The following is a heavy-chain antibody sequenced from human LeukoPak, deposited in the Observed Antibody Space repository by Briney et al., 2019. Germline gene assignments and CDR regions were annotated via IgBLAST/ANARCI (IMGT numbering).Heavy chain of an antibody. Sequence: GGSLRRSCAGSGFTFSSFAMSWVRQAPGKGRAWVSAIRGSGDSTYCAASAKGRFTISRDNSKNTLYLQMNSLRAEDTAVYYCAKIYSGSDYWGQGTLVTVSS. CDR3: AKIYSGSDY. J-gene: IGHJ4*02. CDR1: GFTFSSFA. CDR2: IRGSGDST. V-gene: IGHV3-23*01. D-gene: IGHD5-12*01.